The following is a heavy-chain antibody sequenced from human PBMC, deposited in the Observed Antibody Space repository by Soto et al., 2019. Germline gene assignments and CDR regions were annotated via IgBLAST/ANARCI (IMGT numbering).Heavy chain of an antibody. CDR2: IIPIFGTA. V-gene: IGHV1-69*13. Sequence: SVKVSCKASGGTFSSYAISWVRQAPGQGLEWMGGIIPIFGTANYAQKFQGRVTITADESTSTAYMDLSSLRSEDTAVYYCARANYYDTHGQGYYFDYWGQGTLVTVSS. D-gene: IGHD3-22*01. CDR3: ARANYYDTHGQGYYFDY. CDR1: GGTFSSYA. J-gene: IGHJ4*02.